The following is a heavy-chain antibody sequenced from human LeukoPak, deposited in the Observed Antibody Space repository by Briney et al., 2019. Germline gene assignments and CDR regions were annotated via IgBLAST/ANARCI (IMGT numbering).Heavy chain of an antibody. D-gene: IGHD3-9*01. CDR1: GYSFTSYW. Sequence: GESLEISCQGSGYSFTSYWIAWVRQLPGKGLEWMEIIYPGDSDTRYSPSFQGQVTFSADKSISTAYLQWSSLQASDTAMYYCARQADYNLLTGYYKGHLDYRGQGTLVTVSS. CDR2: IYPGDSDT. J-gene: IGHJ4*02. V-gene: IGHV5-51*01. CDR3: ARQADYNLLTGYYKGHLDY.